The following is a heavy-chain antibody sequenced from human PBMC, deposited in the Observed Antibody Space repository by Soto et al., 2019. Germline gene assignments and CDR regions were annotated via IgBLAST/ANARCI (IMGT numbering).Heavy chain of an antibody. V-gene: IGHV2-70*01. Sequence: SGPTLVNPTETLTLTCTFSGFSLSSNGMSVSWIRQPPGQALEWLAVIDWDGDQYYSTSLKTRLSISKDTSKSQVFLRLTNVDPADTATYFCARHAYYASGSHLDHWGQGIPVTVS. CDR1: GFSLSSNGMS. D-gene: IGHD3-10*01. CDR2: IDWDGDQ. CDR3: ARHAYYASGSHLDH. J-gene: IGHJ4*02.